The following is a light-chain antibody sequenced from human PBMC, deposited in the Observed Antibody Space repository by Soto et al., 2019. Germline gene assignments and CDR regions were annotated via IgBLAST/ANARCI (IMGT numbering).Light chain of an antibody. CDR3: QERYTTPRR. V-gene: IGKV1-5*01. J-gene: IGKJ1*01. CDR1: QTITTW. Sequence: KGPVTLRASQTITTWMAWYQQKPGKAPKLLVYDASTLQSGVATRFSGSGSGTEFTLIISGLQPQDSATYFCQERYTTPRRFGQGTKVDIK. CDR2: DAS.